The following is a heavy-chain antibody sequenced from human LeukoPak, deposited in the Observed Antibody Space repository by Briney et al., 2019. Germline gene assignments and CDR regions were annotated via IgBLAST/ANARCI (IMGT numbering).Heavy chain of an antibody. D-gene: IGHD2-21*02. Sequence: ASVKVSRKASGYTFTSYAMNWVRQAPGQGLEWMGWINTNTGNPTYAQGFTGRFVFSLDTSVSTAYLQITGLTTEDTAVYFCARESDSPPYYFDSWGQGTLVSVSS. CDR1: GYTFTSYA. V-gene: IGHV7-4-1*02. CDR2: INTNTGNP. CDR3: ARESDSPPYYFDS. J-gene: IGHJ4*02.